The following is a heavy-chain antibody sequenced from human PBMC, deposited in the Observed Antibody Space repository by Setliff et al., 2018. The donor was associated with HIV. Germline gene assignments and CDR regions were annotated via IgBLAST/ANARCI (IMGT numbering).Heavy chain of an antibody. CDR3: ARHSITLVVGVPERDDAFDI. D-gene: IGHD3-22*01. CDR1: GGSISSSVYY. J-gene: IGHJ3*02. Sequence: SETLSLTCTVSGGSISSSVYYWGWIRQPPGKGLEWIGNIYYSGSTYYNPSLKSRITISVDTSKNQFSLRLSSVTAADTAVYYCARHSITLVVGVPERDDAFDIWGQGTMVTVSS. V-gene: IGHV4-39*01. CDR2: IYYSGST.